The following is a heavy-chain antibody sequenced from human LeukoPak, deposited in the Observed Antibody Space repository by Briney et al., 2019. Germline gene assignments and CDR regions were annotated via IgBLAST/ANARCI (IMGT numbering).Heavy chain of an antibody. CDR2: IYTSGST. CDR3: ARVQDTAMIIFDY. Sequence: SETLSLTCTVSGGSISSYYWSWLRQPAGKGLEWIGRIYTSGSTNYNPSLKSRVTMSVDTSKNQFSLKLSSVTAADTAVYYCARVQDTAMIIFDYWGQGTLVTVSS. CDR1: GGSISSYY. J-gene: IGHJ4*02. V-gene: IGHV4-4*07. D-gene: IGHD5-18*01.